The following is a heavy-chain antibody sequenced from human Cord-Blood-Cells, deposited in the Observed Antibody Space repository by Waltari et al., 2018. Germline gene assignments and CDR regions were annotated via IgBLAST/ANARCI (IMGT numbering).Heavy chain of an antibody. Sequence: QVQLVQSGAEVKKPGSSVKLSCKASGRTISSYAISWGRQAPGQWLEWMGGIIPIFGTANYAQKFQGRVTITADESTSTAYMELSSLRSEDTAVYYCARVYSSSWYYFDYWGQGTLVTVSS. D-gene: IGHD6-13*01. CDR2: IIPIFGTA. CDR3: ARVYSSSWYYFDY. V-gene: IGHV1-69*01. J-gene: IGHJ4*02. CDR1: GRTISSYA.